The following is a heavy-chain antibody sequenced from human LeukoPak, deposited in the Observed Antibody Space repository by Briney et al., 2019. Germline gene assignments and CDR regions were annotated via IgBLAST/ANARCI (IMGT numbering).Heavy chain of an antibody. CDR3: ARANCGGGSCYSGWYYYYGMDV. D-gene: IGHD2-15*01. V-gene: IGHV1-2*04. CDR1: GYTFTGYY. Sequence: ASVKVSCKASGYTFTGYYMHWVRQAPGQGLEWMGWINPNGGGTNYAQKFQGWVTMTRDTSISTAYMELSRLRSDDTAIYYCARANCGGGSCYSGWYYYYGMDVWGQGTTVTVSS. J-gene: IGHJ6*02. CDR2: INPNGGGT.